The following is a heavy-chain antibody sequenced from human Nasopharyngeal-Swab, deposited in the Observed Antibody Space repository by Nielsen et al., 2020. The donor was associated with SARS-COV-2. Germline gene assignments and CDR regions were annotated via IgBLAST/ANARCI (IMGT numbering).Heavy chain of an antibody. J-gene: IGHJ4*02. Sequence: WIRQPPGKGLEWIGSIYYSGSTYYNPSLKRRATISVDTSKNQFSLKLSSVTAADTAVYYCASHDYGDYGVVDYWGQGTLVTVSS. CDR3: ASHDYGDYGVVDY. D-gene: IGHD4-17*01. V-gene: IGHV4-39*01. CDR2: IYYSGST.